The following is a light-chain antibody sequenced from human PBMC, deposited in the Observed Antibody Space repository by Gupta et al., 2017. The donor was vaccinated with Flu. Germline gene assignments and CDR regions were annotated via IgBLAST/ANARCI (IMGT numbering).Light chain of an antibody. V-gene: IGKV3-15*01. CDR1: QSISND. J-gene: IGKJ4*01. CDR2: GVF. CDR3: QQHNSWPLA. Sequence: VMTQSPAVLSASPGERATLSCRASQSISNDLAWYQQKPGQRPRLLMYGVFTRPAGIPDRFSGSGFGTEFTLTISSLQSEDFAVYYCQQHNSWPLAFGGGTTVEL.